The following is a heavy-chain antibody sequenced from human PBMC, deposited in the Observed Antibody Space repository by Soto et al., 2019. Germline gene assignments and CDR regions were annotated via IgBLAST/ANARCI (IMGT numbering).Heavy chain of an antibody. CDR1: GFTFSSYS. Sequence: PGGSLRLSCAASGFTFSSYSMNWVRQAPGKGLEWVSSISSSSSYIYYADSVKGRFTISRDNAKNSLYLQMNSPRAEDTAVYYCARGPNRQLLYRYNWFDPWGQGTLVTVSS. D-gene: IGHD2-2*02. CDR2: ISSSSSYI. CDR3: ARGPNRQLLYRYNWFDP. J-gene: IGHJ5*02. V-gene: IGHV3-21*01.